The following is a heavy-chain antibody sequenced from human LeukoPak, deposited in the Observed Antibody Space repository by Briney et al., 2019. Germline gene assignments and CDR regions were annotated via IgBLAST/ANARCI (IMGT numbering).Heavy chain of an antibody. V-gene: IGHV5-51*01. D-gene: IGHD6-19*01. CDR2: IYPGDSDT. CDR1: GYSFTSYW. J-gene: IGHJ5*02. Sequence: GESLKISYKGSGYSFTSYWIGWVRQMPGKGLEWMGIIYPGDSDTRYSPSFQGQVTISADKSISTAYLQWSSLKASDTAMYYCARQGIAVAGTRNNWFDPWGQGTLVTVSS. CDR3: ARQGIAVAGTRNNWFDP.